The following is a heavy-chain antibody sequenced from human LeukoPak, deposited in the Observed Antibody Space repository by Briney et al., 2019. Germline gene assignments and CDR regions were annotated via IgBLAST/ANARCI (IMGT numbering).Heavy chain of an antibody. CDR3: ARVGYSYADDYFDY. CDR1: GYTFTSYY. V-gene: IGHV1-2*02. J-gene: IGHJ4*02. Sequence: GASVKVSCKASGYTFTSYYMHWVGQARGQGGEWMGWINTNSGGTNYAQKFQGRVTMTRDRSISTAYMELSRLRSDDTAVYYCARVGYSYADDYFDYWGQATLVTVSS. D-gene: IGHD5-18*01. CDR2: INTNSGGT.